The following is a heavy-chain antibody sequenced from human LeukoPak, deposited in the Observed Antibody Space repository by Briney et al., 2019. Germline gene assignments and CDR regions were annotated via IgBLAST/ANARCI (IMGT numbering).Heavy chain of an antibody. J-gene: IGHJ4*02. CDR2: ISGSGGTT. Sequence: GGSLRLSCAASGFTFSSYAMSWVRQAPGKGLQWVSSISGSGGTTYFADSVKGRFTISRDNSKNTVYLQMNSLRAEATAVYYCAKDLYSSSWFWEGDWGPGTLVTVSS. CDR3: AKDLYSSSWFWEGD. D-gene: IGHD6-13*01. V-gene: IGHV3-23*01. CDR1: GFTFSSYA.